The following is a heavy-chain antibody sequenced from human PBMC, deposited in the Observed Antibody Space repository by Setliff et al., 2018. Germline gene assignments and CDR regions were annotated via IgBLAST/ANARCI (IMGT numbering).Heavy chain of an antibody. Sequence: KPSETLSLTCDVYGGSFSGYYWSWIRQPPGKGLEWIGEINHSGSTNYNPSLKSRLTIYVDTSKRQFSLSLSSVTAADTAVYYCARMATGDSGEHWHFGLWGRGTLVTVSS. J-gene: IGHJ2*01. CDR2: INHSGST. V-gene: IGHV4-34*01. CDR3: ARMATGDSGEHWHFGL. CDR1: GGSFSGYY. D-gene: IGHD4-17*01.